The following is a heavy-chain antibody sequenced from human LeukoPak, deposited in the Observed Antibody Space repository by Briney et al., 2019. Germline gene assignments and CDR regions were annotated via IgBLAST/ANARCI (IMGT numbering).Heavy chain of an antibody. CDR1: GFTFSNFW. CDR3: AGSSGFTPYH. CDR2: IKQDGSEE. V-gene: IGHV3-7*01. J-gene: IGHJ1*01. Sequence: GGSLRLSCIGSGFTFSNFWMNWIRQAPGKGLEWVAIIKQDGSEEYYVDSVKGRFIISRDNAKNSLSLQMNSLRVEDSAVYFCAGSSGFTPYHWGQGTLVTVSS. D-gene: IGHD3-10*01.